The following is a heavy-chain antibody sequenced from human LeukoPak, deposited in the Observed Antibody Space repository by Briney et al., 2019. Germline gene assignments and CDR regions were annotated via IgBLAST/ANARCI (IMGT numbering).Heavy chain of an antibody. CDR1: GGSISSGGYS. CDR3: ARSIVGSASQTFDY. V-gene: IGHV4-30-2*01. D-gene: IGHD1-26*01. J-gene: IGHJ4*02. CDR2: IYHSGST. Sequence: PWETLSLTCAVSGGSISSGGYSWSWLPPPPGKGLEWSGYIYHSGSTYYNPSLKSRVTISVDRYKNQFSLKRSSVRAAETAVYYCARSIVGSASQTFDYWGQRTLVTVSS.